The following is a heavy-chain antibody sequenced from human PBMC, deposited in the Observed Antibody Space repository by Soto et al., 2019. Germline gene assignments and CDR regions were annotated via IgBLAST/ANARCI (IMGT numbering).Heavy chain of an antibody. J-gene: IGHJ3*02. CDR2: IKSKTDGGTT. D-gene: IGHD6-19*01. V-gene: IGHV3-15*01. CDR3: TTWYSSGPDAFDI. Sequence: PSETLSLTCTVSGGSIRSYYWSWVRQAPGKGLEWVGRIKSKTDGGTTDYAAPVKGRFTISRDDSKNTLYLQMNSLKTEDTAVYYCTTWYSSGPDAFDIWGQGTMVTVSS. CDR1: GGSIRSYY.